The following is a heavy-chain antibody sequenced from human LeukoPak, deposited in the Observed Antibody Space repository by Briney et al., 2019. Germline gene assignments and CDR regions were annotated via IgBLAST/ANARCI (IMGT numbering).Heavy chain of an antibody. CDR2: ISAYNGNT. CDR1: GYTFTSYG. D-gene: IGHD3-10*01. J-gene: IGHJ6*03. CDR3: ARTVYSSRELQGYYYYYYMDV. V-gene: IGHV1-18*01. Sequence: GASVKVSCKASGYTFTSYGISWVRQAPGQGLEWMGWISAYNGNTNYAQKLQGRVTMTTDTSTSTAYMELSSLRSEDTAVYYCARTVYSSRELQGYYYYYYMDVWGKGTTVTVSS.